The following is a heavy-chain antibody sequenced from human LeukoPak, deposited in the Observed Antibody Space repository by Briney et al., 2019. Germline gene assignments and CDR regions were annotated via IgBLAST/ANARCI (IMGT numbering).Heavy chain of an antibody. D-gene: IGHD1-26*01. V-gene: IGHV1-18*01. CDR2: ISGSNGNT. J-gene: IGHJ4*02. CDR1: GYTFTSYG. CDR3: ASHYYTPGSFDY. Sequence: ASVKVSCKASGYTFTSYGISWVRQAPGQGLEWMGWISGSNGNTNYAQKPQGRVTMTTDTSTSTAYMELRSLRSDDTAVYYCASHYYTPGSFDYWGQGTLVTVSS.